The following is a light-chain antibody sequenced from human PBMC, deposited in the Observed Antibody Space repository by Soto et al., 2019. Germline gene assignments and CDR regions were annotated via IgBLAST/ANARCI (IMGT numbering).Light chain of an antibody. V-gene: IGKV1-17*01. CDR1: QGIRSD. CDR3: LQHNTYPLT. J-gene: IGKJ4*01. CDR2: AAS. Sequence: DIQMTQSPSSLSASVGDRITITCRASQGIRSDVGWYQQKPGKVPKRLIYAASNLQSGVPSRFSGSGSWAEFNLTISSLQPEDFATYYCLQHNTYPLTFGGGTKVEI.